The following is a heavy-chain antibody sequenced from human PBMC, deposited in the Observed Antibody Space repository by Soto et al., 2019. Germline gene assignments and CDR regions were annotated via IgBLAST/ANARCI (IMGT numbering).Heavy chain of an antibody. D-gene: IGHD4-17*01. J-gene: IGHJ6*02. CDR2: IYYRGST. Sequence: QVRLEESGPGLVKPSETLSLICSVSGGSVNNANYFWNWIRHHPENGLEWIGYIYYRGSTRYNPSLKTRATLSIDTTKDQFPLRLNSVTVADTAVYFCARDADYGGSRGGMDVWGRGTTVTVSS. V-gene: IGHV4-31*03. CDR3: ARDADYGGSRGGMDV. CDR1: GGSVNNANYF.